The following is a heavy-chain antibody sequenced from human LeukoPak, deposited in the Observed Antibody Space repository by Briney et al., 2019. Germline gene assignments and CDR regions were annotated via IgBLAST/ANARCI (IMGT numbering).Heavy chain of an antibody. J-gene: IGHJ6*03. V-gene: IGHV4-4*07. CDR3: ARDLHYDILTGYSTHYYMDV. CDR2: IYTSGST. CDR1: GGSISSYY. Sequence: SETLSLTCTVSGGSISSYYWSWIRQPAGKGLEWIGRIYTSGSTNYNPSLKSRVTMSVDTSKNQFSLKLSSVTAADTAVYYCARDLHYDILTGYSTHYYMDVWGKGTTVTISS. D-gene: IGHD3-9*01.